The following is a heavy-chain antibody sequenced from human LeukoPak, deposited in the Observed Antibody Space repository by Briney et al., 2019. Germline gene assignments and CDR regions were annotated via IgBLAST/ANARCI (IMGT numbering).Heavy chain of an antibody. Sequence: PSQTLSLTCTVSGGSISSGGYYWSWIRRHPGKGLEWIGYIYYSGSTYYNPSLKSRVTISVDTSKNQFSLKLSSVTAADTAVYYCARAYYYDSSGYPATDAFDILGQGTMVTVSS. CDR1: GGSISSGGYY. CDR3: ARAYYYDSSGYPATDAFDI. V-gene: IGHV4-31*03. J-gene: IGHJ3*02. D-gene: IGHD3-22*01. CDR2: IYYSGST.